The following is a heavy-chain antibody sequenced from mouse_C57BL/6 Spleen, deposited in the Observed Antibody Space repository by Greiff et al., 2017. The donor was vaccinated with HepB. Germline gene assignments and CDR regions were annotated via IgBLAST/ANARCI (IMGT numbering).Heavy chain of an antibody. CDR2: ISSGSSTI. D-gene: IGHD2-4*01. Sequence: VQLQESGGGLVKPGGSLKLSCAASGFTFSDYGMHWVRQAPEKGLEWVAYISSGSSTIYYADTVKGRFTISRDNAKNTLFLQMTSLRSEDTAMYYCARPHYDYDWFAYWGQGTLVTVSA. J-gene: IGHJ3*01. V-gene: IGHV5-17*01. CDR1: GFTFSDYG. CDR3: ARPHYDYDWFAY.